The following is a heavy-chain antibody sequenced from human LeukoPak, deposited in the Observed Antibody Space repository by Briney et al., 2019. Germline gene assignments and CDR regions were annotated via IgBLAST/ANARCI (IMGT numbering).Heavy chain of an antibody. CDR3: AELGITMIGGV. V-gene: IGHV3-23*01. CDR2: ISGSGGST. D-gene: IGHD3-10*02. J-gene: IGHJ6*04. Sequence: PGGSLRLSCAASGFTFSSYAMSWVRQAPGKGLEWVSGISGSGGSTYFADSVKGRFTISRDNSKNTLYLQMYSLRAEDTAVYYCAELGITMIGGVWGKGTTVTISS. CDR1: GFTFSSYA.